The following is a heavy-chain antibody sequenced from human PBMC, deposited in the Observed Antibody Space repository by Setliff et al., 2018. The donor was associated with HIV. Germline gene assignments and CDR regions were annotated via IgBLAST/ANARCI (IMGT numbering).Heavy chain of an antibody. CDR1: CASFSDYH. J-gene: IGHJ3*02. Sequence: SLTCSFSCASFSDYHWNWIRQSPGKGLEWIGEINHSGSTNDNPSLKSRVTMSVDTSKNQFSLKLNSVTAADTAVYYCARYYDSHPAFDIWGQGTMVTVSS. CDR3: ARYYDSHPAFDI. V-gene: IGHV4-34*01. D-gene: IGHD3-16*01. CDR2: INHSGST.